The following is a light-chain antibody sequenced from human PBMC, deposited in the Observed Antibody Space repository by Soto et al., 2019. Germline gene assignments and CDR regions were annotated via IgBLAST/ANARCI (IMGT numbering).Light chain of an antibody. CDR2: ATS. CDR3: QQSYSSPYT. J-gene: IGKJ2*01. V-gene: IGKV1-39*01. Sequence: DIQMTQSPSSLSAAVGDSVTITCRASQDINKYLNWYHQTPGKAPKLLVFATSTLHNGVPSRFSGSRSGTYFSLTITSLQPEDFATYYCQQSYSSPYTFGQGTKLEIK. CDR1: QDINKY.